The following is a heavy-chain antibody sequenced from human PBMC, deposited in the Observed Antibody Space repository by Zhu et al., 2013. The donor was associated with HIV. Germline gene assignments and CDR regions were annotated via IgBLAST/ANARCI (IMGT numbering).Heavy chain of an antibody. CDR2: IIPIFGTA. J-gene: IGHJ6*02. Sequence: QMQLVQSGAEVKKPGSSVKVSCKASGGTFSSYAISWVRQAPGQGLEWMGGIIPIFGTANYAQKFQGRVTITADESTSTAYMELSSLRSEDTAVYYCATSSTPIAAAGDYYYYGMDVWGQGTTVTVSS. D-gene: IGHD6-13*01. V-gene: IGHV1-69*01. CDR1: GGTFSSYA. CDR3: ATSSTPIAAAGDYYYYGMDV.